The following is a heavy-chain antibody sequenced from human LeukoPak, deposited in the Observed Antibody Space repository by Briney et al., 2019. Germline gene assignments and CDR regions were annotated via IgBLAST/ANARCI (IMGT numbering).Heavy chain of an antibody. J-gene: IGHJ4*02. D-gene: IGHD3-3*01. V-gene: IGHV3-11*01. CDR3: ARVYHDFWTGYYYIDY. Sequence: QPGGSLRLSCAASGFTFSHYYMSWIRQAPGKGLEWVSYISSSGSTIYYADSVKGRFTISRDNAKNSLYLQMNSLRAEDTAVYYCARVYHDFWTGYYYIDYWGQGTLVTVSS. CDR2: ISSSGSTI. CDR1: GFTFSHYY.